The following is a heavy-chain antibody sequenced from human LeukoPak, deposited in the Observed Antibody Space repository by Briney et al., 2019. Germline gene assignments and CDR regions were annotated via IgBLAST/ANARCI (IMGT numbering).Heavy chain of an antibody. D-gene: IGHD3-3*01. CDR1: GYTFTSYG. V-gene: IGHV1-18*01. Sequence: ASVKVSCKASGYTFTSYGISWVRQAPGQGLEWMGWISAYNGNTNYAQKLQGRVTMTRDTSTSTAYMELRSLRSDDTAVYYCASDYDFWSGPRGGFDYWGQGTLVTVSS. CDR3: ASDYDFWSGPRGGFDY. CDR2: ISAYNGNT. J-gene: IGHJ4*02.